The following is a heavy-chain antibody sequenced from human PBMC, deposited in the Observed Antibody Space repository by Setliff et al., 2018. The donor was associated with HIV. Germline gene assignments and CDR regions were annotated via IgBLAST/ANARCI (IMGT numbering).Heavy chain of an antibody. CDR2: ISPYNGHT. V-gene: IGHV1-18*01. J-gene: IGHJ6*02. CDR3: ARLGSGWSDSYYYAMDV. Sequence: GASVKVSCKVSGYTFTTYGISWVRQATGQGLEWMGWISPYNGHTNYAQNFQGRVTMTTDTSTSRAYMELRSLRSDDTAAYFCARLGSGWSDSYYYAMDVWGQGTTVTVSS. CDR1: GYTFTTYG. D-gene: IGHD6-19*01.